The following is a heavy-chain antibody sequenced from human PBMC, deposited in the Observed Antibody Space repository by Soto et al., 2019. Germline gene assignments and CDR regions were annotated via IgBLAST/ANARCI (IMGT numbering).Heavy chain of an antibody. J-gene: IGHJ6*02. D-gene: IGHD3-10*01. CDR1: GGSISSYY. CDR2: ISYSGST. V-gene: IGHV4-59*08. Sequence: ASETLSLTCTVSGGSISSYYCSWIRQPPGKGLEWIGYISYSGSTSYNPSLKSRLIISVDTSQNQVSLKLASVTAADTAVYYCLTQGFGPLHGLVDVWGQGTTVTVSS. CDR3: LTQGFGPLHGLVDV.